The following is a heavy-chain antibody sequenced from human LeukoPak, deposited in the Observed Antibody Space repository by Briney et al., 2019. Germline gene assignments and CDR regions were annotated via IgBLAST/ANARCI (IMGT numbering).Heavy chain of an antibody. CDR2: INASGGST. CDR3: ARVQVRYSSSWYLPGDY. V-gene: IGHV1-46*01. CDR1: GYTFTSHY. Sequence: ASVKVSCKASGYTFTSHYIHWVRQAPGQGLEWVGVINASGGSTRYAQKFQGRVTLTRDTSTSTVYMDLSSLRSEDTAVYYCARVQVRYSSSWYLPGDYWGQGTLVTVSS. J-gene: IGHJ4*02. D-gene: IGHD6-13*01.